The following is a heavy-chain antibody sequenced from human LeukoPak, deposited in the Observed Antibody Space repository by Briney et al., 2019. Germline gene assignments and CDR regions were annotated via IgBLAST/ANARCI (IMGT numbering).Heavy chain of an antibody. CDR3: ARGSSWYHWFDP. J-gene: IGHJ5*02. V-gene: IGHV4-34*01. CDR2: INHSGST. D-gene: IGHD6-13*01. Sequence: SETLSLTCAVYGGSFSGYYWSWIRQPPGKGLEWIGEINHSGSTNYNPSLKSRVTISVDTSKNQSSLKLSSVTAADTAVYYCARGSSWYHWFDPWGQGTLVTVSS. CDR1: GGSFSGYY.